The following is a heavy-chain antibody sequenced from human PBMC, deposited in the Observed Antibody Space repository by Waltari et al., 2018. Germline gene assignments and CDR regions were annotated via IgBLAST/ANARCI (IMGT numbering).Heavy chain of an antibody. CDR1: GFTFSSYA. CDR2: ISGSGGST. CDR3: AKDSTLQGYYDCLSPVLFDY. D-gene: IGHD3-3*01. V-gene: IGHV3-23*04. J-gene: IGHJ4*02. Sequence: EVQLVESGGGLVQPGGSLRLSCAASGFTFSSYAMSCVRQAPGKGREWVSAISGSGGSTYHADSVKGLLTTSRYNSNNTLYLQMNSLRAEDTAVYYCAKDSTLQGYYDCLSPVLFDYWGQGTLVTVSS.